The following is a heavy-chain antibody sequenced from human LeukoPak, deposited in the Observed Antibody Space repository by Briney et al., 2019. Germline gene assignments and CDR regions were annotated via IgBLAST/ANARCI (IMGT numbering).Heavy chain of an antibody. Sequence: GGSLRLSCAASGITFSSYAMHWVRQAPGKGLEWAAVISYDGSNKYYADSVKGRFTISRDNSKNTLYLQMNSLRAEDTAVYYCARVMGRYCSSTSCYVDYWGQGTLVTVSS. CDR2: ISYDGSNK. V-gene: IGHV3-30*04. D-gene: IGHD2-2*01. CDR1: GITFSSYA. CDR3: ARVMGRYCSSTSCYVDY. J-gene: IGHJ4*02.